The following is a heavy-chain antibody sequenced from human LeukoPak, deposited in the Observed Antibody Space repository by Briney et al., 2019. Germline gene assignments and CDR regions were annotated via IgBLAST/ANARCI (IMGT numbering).Heavy chain of an antibody. CDR1: GFTFSSYA. Sequence: GGSLRLSCAASGFTFSSYAMSWVRQAPGKGLEWVSAISGSGGSTYYADSVKGRFTISRDNSKNILYLQMSSLRAEDTAIYYCAKAPYGSGSYYVNLWGQGTLVTVSS. J-gene: IGHJ5*02. CDR3: AKAPYGSGSYYVNL. V-gene: IGHV3-23*01. CDR2: ISGSGGST. D-gene: IGHD3-10*01.